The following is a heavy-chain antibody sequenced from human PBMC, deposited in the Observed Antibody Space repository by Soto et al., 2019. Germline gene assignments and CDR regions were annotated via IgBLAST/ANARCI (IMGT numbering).Heavy chain of an antibody. CDR1: GGSISSYY. CDR2: IYYSGST. J-gene: IGHJ5*02. CDR3: ARQQLVLGIWFDP. Sequence: SETLSLTCTVSGGSISSYYWSWIRQPPGKGLEWIGYIYYSGSTNYNPSLKSRVTISVDTSKNQFSLKLSSVTAADTAVYYCARQQLVLGIWFDPWGQGTLVTVSS. V-gene: IGHV4-59*08. D-gene: IGHD6-13*01.